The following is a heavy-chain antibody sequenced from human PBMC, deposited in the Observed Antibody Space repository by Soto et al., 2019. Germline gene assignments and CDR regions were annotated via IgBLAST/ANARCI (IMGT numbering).Heavy chain of an antibody. D-gene: IGHD3-22*01. V-gene: IGHV5-10-1*01. J-gene: IGHJ6*02. CDR2: IDPSDSYT. CDR3: ARHPYYYDSSGYSSASYYYYGMDV. CDR1: GYSFTSYW. Sequence: PGESLKLSCKGSGYSFTSYWISWVRQMPGKGLEWMGRIDPSDSYTNYSPSFQGHVTISADKSISTAYLQWSSLKASDTAMYYCARHPYYYDSSGYSSASYYYYGMDVWGQGTTVTVSS.